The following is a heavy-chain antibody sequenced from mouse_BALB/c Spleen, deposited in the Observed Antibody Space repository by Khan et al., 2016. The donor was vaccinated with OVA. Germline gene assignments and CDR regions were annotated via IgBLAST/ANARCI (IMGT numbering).Heavy chain of an antibody. CDR2: ISYSGST. D-gene: IGHD1-2*01. V-gene: IGHV3-2*02. CDR1: GYSITSGYG. CDR3: ARTARIKY. J-gene: IGHJ2*01. Sequence: VQLKKSGPGLVKPSQSLSLTCTVTGYSITSGYGWNWIRQFPGNKLEWMGYISYSGSTNYNPSLNSRISITRDTSKNQFFLQLNSVTTEDTATYYCARTARIKYWGQGTTLTVSS.